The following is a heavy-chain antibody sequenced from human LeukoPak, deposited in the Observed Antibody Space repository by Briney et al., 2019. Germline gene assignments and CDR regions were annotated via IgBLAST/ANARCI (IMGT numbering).Heavy chain of an antibody. CDR2: ISGSGGST. V-gene: IGHV3-23*01. CDR1: GFTFSSYA. Sequence: PGGSLRLSCAASGFTFSSYAMSWVRQAPGKGLEWVSAISGSGGSTYYADSVKGRFTISRDNSKNTLYLQMNSLRAEDTAVYYCAARSLYGSSVDYWGQGTLVTVSS. D-gene: IGHD6-25*01. J-gene: IGHJ4*02. CDR3: AARSLYGSSVDY.